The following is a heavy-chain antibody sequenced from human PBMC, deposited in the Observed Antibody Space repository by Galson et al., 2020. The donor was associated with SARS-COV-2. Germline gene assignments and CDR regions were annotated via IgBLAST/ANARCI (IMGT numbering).Heavy chain of an antibody. V-gene: IGHV3-30*14. Sequence: GGSLRLSCAASGFTFSTHSMHWVRQAPGKGLEWVAVISYDGTNETYIDSVKGRFTISRDNSKNTLALQMNSLRAEDTAVYYCARDTVAGPTALYDYNFFGLDVWGQGTTVTVSS. CDR1: GFTFSTHS. CDR3: ARDTVAGPTALYDYNFFGLDV. CDR2: ISYDGTNE. J-gene: IGHJ6*02. D-gene: IGHD6-19*01.